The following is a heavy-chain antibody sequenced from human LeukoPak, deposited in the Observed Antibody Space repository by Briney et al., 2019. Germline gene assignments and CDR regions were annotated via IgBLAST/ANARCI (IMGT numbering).Heavy chain of an antibody. Sequence: GGSLRLSCAASGFTFSSYSMNWVRQAPGKGLEWVSSISSSSSYIYHADSVKGRFTISRDNAKNSLYLQMNSLRAEDTAVYYCARDPSRQPWGQGTLVTVSS. CDR2: ISSSSSYI. V-gene: IGHV3-21*01. J-gene: IGHJ5*02. CDR3: ARDPSRQP. CDR1: GFTFSSYS.